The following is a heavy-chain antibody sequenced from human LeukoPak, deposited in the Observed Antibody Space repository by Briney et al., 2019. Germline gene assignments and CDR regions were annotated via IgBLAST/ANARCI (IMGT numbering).Heavy chain of an antibody. CDR3: ASGHPKLEYCSGGSCYYASFDI. V-gene: IGHV3-30*02. CDR2: IGFDGSNK. J-gene: IGHJ3*02. D-gene: IGHD2-15*01. CDR1: GFTFSSYG. Sequence: PGGSLRLSCAASGFTFSSYGMHWVRQAPGKGLERVAFIGFDGSNKYYADSVKGRFTISRDNSKNTLYLQMNSLRAEDTAVYYCASGHPKLEYCSGGSCYYASFDIWGQGTMVTASS.